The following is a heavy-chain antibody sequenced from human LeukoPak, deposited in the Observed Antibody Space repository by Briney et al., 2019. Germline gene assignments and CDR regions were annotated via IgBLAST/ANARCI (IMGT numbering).Heavy chain of an antibody. Sequence: SETLSLTCAVYGGSLSGYSGTWIRQPPGKGLEWVGDIKHSGSTNYNASLKSRVTISVDTSKNQFSLKLSSVTAADTAVYYCARLGRKTSVVPPDFDCWGQGTLVTVSS. CDR2: IKHSGST. J-gene: IGHJ4*02. CDR1: GGSLSGYS. V-gene: IGHV4-34*01. CDR3: ARLGRKTSVVPPDFDC. D-gene: IGHD4-23*01.